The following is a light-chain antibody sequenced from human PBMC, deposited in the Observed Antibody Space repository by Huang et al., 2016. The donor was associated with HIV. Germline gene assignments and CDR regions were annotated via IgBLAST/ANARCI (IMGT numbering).Light chain of an antibody. CDR1: QSVGSTY. Sequence: EIVLTQSPGTLSLSPGERATLSCRASQSVGSTYLAWYQQKPGQAPRLLIYGASSRATAIPDSFSGSGSGTDFTLTNSRLEPEDFAVYYCQQYGSSLPLTFGGGTKVEIK. CDR2: GAS. CDR3: QQYGSSLPLT. J-gene: IGKJ4*01. V-gene: IGKV3-20*01.